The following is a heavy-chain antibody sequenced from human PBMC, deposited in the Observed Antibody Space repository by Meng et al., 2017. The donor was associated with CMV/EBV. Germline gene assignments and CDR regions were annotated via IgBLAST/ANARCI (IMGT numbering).Heavy chain of an antibody. CDR3: ARKVNTPVTSDGFDL. Sequence: GSIRRDNYFGRWVRQLPGGGLEWIAYIFPSGSAYYNPSLQGRVTMSVDPSKNQFSLQLSSVTAADTAVYFCARKVNTPVTSDGFDLWGQGTMVTVSS. J-gene: IGHJ3*01. V-gene: IGHV4-31*02. CDR1: GSIRRDNYF. CDR2: IFPSGSA. D-gene: IGHD5-24*01.